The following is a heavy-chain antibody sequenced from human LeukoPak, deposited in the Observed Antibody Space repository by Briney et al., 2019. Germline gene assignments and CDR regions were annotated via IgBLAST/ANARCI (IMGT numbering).Heavy chain of an antibody. J-gene: IGHJ4*02. V-gene: IGHV3-23*01. Sequence: PGGSLRLSCVVSGFTLSSYAMNWGGQAPGTGLEWVSAISGSGGSTHYADSVKGRFTISRDNPKNTMYVQMNSLRAEDTAVFYCASDRDFRLHYWGQGTLVTVSS. CDR2: ISGSGGST. CDR3: ASDRDFRLHY. D-gene: IGHD2-21*01. CDR1: GFTLSSYA.